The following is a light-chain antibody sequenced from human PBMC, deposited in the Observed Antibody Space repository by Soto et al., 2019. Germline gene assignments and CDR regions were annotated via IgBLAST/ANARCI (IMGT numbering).Light chain of an antibody. J-gene: IGLJ1*01. CDR3: SSFSKSNNFV. CDR2: EVT. CDR1: SSDGGAYDF. Sequence: QSVLTQPPSAAGPPGQSVTISRTGTSSDGGAYDFVSWYQQHPGEAPKLMIYEVTKRPSGVPDRYSGSKSGNAASLTVSGLQTEDEAAYYCSSFSKSNNFVFGAGTKGTVL. V-gene: IGLV2-8*01.